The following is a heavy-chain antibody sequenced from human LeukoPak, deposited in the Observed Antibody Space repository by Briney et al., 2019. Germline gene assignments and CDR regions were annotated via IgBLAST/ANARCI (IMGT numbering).Heavy chain of an antibody. CDR3: ARSADCSGGSCYYFDY. Sequence: ASVKVSCKVSGYTLTELSMHWVRQAPGKGLEWMGGFDPEDGETIYAQKFQGRVTMTEDTSTDTAYMELSSLRSEDTAVYYCARSADCSGGSCYYFDYWGQGTLVTVSS. J-gene: IGHJ4*02. V-gene: IGHV1-24*01. CDR2: FDPEDGET. D-gene: IGHD2-15*01. CDR1: GYTLTELS.